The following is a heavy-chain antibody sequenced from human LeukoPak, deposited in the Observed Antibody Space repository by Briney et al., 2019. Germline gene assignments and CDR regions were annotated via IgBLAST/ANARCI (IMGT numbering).Heavy chain of an antibody. CDR1: GCTFSSYW. CDR2: IKQDGSEK. D-gene: IGHD4-11*01. CDR3: GLSKTLDY. Sequence: GGCLRLSCAATGCTFSSYWMSWVRQAPGKGLEWVAKIKQDGSEKYYVDSVKGRFTISRDNAKNSLYLQMNSLRAEDTAVYYCGLSKTLDYWGQGTLVTVSS. V-gene: IGHV3-7*01. J-gene: IGHJ4*02.